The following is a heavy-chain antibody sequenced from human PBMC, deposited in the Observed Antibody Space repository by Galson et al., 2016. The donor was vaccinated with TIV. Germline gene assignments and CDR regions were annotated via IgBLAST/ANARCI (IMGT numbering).Heavy chain of an antibody. Sequence: ETLSLTCTVSGGSVSSSTYFWAWVRQPPGEGLEWVGTVYYDGTTYTNPSLKSPVTLSVDSSKNQISLKLSSVTAADTAIYFCARHGPWSFYFDFWGQGTLVTVSS. V-gene: IGHV4-39*01. CDR3: ARHGPWSFYFDF. J-gene: IGHJ4*02. CDR2: VYYDGTT. CDR1: GGSVSSSTYF. D-gene: IGHD3-16*02.